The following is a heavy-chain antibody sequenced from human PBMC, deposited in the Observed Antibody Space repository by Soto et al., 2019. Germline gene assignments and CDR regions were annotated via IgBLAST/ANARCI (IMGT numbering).Heavy chain of an antibody. CDR3: ARANAAAGGYYFDY. CDR2: ISYSGRT. D-gene: IGHD6-13*01. Sequence: QVQLQESGPGLVKPSQTLSLTCTVSGGSISSGDYYGCWVRQPPGKGLAWIGYISYSGRTYYNPCLKTRVTISVDTSKNQFSLKLSSVTAADTAVYYCARANAAAGGYYFDYWGQGTLVTVSS. CDR1: GGSISSGDYY. V-gene: IGHV4-30-4*01. J-gene: IGHJ4*02.